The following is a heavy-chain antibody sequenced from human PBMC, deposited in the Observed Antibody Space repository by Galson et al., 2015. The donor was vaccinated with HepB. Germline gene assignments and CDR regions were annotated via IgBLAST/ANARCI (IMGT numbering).Heavy chain of an antibody. CDR3: ARGDSGDSYYMDV. D-gene: IGHD4-17*01. CDR2: INHSGIT. J-gene: IGHJ6*03. Sequence: ETLSLTCAVNGGSFSGFFWAWIRQPPGKGLEWIGEINHSGITNYNPPLKSRVTISVDTSKNQFSLKLNSVTAADTAVYFCARGDSGDSYYMDVWGKGTTVTVSS. CDR1: GGSFSGFF. V-gene: IGHV4-34*01.